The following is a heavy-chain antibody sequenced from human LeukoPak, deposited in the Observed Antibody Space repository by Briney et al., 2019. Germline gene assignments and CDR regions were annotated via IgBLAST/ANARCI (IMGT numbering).Heavy chain of an antibody. J-gene: IGHJ4*02. Sequence: SETLSLTCSVSGGSIIGTNYFWGWIRQPPGKGLEWVGSLSYSGRTFYNPSLKSRVTISVDTSKNQFSLKLSSVTAADTAVYYCARLPPYSSGWYEDYWGQGTLVTVSS. CDR2: LSYSGRT. D-gene: IGHD6-19*01. V-gene: IGHV4-39*01. CDR1: GGSIIGTNYF. CDR3: ARLPPYSSGWYEDY.